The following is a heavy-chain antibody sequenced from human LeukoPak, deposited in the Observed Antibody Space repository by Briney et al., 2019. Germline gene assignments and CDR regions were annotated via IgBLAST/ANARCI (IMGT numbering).Heavy chain of an antibody. D-gene: IGHD4-23*01. CDR3: ARDLRWPRGHLDY. CDR2: INHSGST. Sequence: PSETLSLTCAVYGGSFSGYYWSWIRQPPGKGLEWIGEINHSGSTNYNPSLKSRVTISVDTSKNQFSLKLSSVAAADTAVYYCARDLRWPRGHLDYWGQGTLVTVSS. CDR1: GGSFSGYY. J-gene: IGHJ4*02. V-gene: IGHV4-34*01.